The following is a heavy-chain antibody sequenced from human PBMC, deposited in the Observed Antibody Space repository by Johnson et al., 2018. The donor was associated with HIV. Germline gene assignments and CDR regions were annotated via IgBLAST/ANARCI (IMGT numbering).Heavy chain of an antibody. CDR1: RFTFDDYA. V-gene: IGHV3-23*04. Sequence: MMLVESGGVVVQPGGSLRLSCETSRFTFDDYAMHWVRQAPGKGLEWVSAISGSGGSTYYADSVKGRFTISRDNSKNTLYLQMNSLRAEDTAVYYCASRYTVDAFDIWGQGTMVTVSS. J-gene: IGHJ3*02. CDR2: ISGSGGST. D-gene: IGHD1-1*01. CDR3: ASRYTVDAFDI.